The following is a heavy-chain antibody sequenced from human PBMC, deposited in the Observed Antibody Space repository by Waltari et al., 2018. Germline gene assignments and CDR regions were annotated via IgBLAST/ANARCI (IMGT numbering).Heavy chain of an antibody. CDR2: INHSGST. CDR1: GGSFSGYY. Sequence: QVQLQQWGAGLLKPSETLSLTCAVYGGSFSGYYWSWSRQPPGKGLEWIGEINHSGSTNSNPSLKSRVTLSVDTSKNQFSLKLSSVTAADPAVYYCARGKYGGNYPDYWGQGTLVTVSS. CDR3: ARGKYGGNYPDY. V-gene: IGHV4-34*01. J-gene: IGHJ4*02. D-gene: IGHD2-21*02.